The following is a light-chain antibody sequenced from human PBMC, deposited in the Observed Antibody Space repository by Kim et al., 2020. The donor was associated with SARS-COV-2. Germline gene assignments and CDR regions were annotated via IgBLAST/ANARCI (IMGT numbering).Light chain of an antibody. CDR2: GSS. Sequence: EIVVTQSPGTLSLSPGERATLSCRASQTVRGNYLAWYQQQPGQAPSLLIYGSSNRATDIPDRFSGSGSGTDFTLTISRLEPEDFAVYYCHQYDSSPRTFGQGTKVDIK. CDR1: QTVRGNY. CDR3: HQYDSSPRT. V-gene: IGKV3-20*01. J-gene: IGKJ1*01.